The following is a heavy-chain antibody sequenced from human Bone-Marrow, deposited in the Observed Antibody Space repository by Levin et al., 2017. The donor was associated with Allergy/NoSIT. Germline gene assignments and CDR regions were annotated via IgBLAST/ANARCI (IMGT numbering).Heavy chain of an antibody. D-gene: IGHD6-19*01. CDR2: IGTGGDT. CDR3: VREGPSTAGYNWYFDF. J-gene: IGHJ2*01. Sequence: GGSLRLSCVASGSIFNTYDMHWVRQAPGKGLEWVSAIGTGGDTYYLDSVKGRFTISRDNAENSLYLQMNSLGAGDTAVYYCVREGPSTAGYNWYFDFWGRGTLVTVSS. CDR1: GSIFNTYD. V-gene: IGHV3-13*01.